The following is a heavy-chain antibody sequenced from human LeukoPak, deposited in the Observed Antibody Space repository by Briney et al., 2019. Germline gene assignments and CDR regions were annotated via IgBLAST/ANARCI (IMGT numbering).Heavy chain of an antibody. D-gene: IGHD3-22*01. CDR2: INYSGAT. CDR3: ARGLDYVSSLSYAFDI. J-gene: IGHJ3*02. CDR1: GCAICDYD. Sequence: PSETLSLTSTGSGCAICDYDWGWLRQPPGKGLEWIGYINYSGATKYNFSLKSRVTISVDRSKNQFALILSSVTAANTAVYYCARGLDYVSSLSYAFDIWGQGTMVTVSS. V-gene: IGHV4-59*01.